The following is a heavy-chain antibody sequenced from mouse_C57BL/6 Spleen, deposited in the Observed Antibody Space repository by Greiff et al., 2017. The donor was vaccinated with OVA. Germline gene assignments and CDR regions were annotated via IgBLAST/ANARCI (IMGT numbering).Heavy chain of an antibody. Sequence: VQLQQSGAELVKPGASVKISCKASGYAFSSYWMNWVKQRPGKGLEWIGQIYPGDGDTNYNGKFKGKATLTADKSSSTAYMQLSSLTSEDSAVYFCARVGAYYSNDEGFAYGGKGTLVTVSA. V-gene: IGHV1-80*01. CDR3: ARVGAYYSNDEGFAY. CDR2: IYPGDGDT. CDR1: GYAFSSYW. J-gene: IGHJ3*01. D-gene: IGHD2-5*01.